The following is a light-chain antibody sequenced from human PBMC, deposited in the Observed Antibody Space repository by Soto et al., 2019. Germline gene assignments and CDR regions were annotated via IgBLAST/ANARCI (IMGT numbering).Light chain of an antibody. J-gene: IGKJ5*01. CDR2: GAS. Sequence: EIVLTQSPATLSLSPGERATLSCRASESVGSSLAWCQQRPGQAPRLLIYGASTRATGIPARFSGSGSGTEFTLTISSLQSEDFAVYSCQQYNNWPPITFGQGTRLEI. CDR1: ESVGSS. CDR3: QQYNNWPPIT. V-gene: IGKV3-15*01.